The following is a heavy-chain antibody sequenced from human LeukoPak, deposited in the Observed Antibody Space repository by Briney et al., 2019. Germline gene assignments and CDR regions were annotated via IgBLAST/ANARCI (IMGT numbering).Heavy chain of an antibody. CDR2: MNPNSGNT. CDR3: ARVTPGGEYCSGGSCRDYFDY. J-gene: IGHJ4*02. V-gene: IGHV1-8*01. Sequence: ASVKVSCKASGYTFTSYDINWVRQATGQGLEWMGWMNPNSGNTGYAQKFQGRVTMTRNTSISTAYMELSSLRSEDTAVYYCARVTPGGEYCSGGSCRDYFDYWGQGTLVTVSS. D-gene: IGHD2-15*01. CDR1: GYTFTSYD.